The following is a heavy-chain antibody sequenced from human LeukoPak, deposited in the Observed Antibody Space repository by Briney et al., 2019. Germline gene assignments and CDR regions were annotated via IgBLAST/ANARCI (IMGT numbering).Heavy chain of an antibody. D-gene: IGHD1-26*01. CDR1: GGSISRYY. J-gene: IGHJ4*02. V-gene: IGHV4-59*01. CDR2: IYYSGST. Sequence: SETLSLTCTVSGGSISRYYWNWIRLPPGKGLEWIGYIYYSGSTNYNPSLKSRVTISLDTSKNQFSLKLSSVTAADTAVYYCARVPGGGSHLFDYWGQGTLVTVSS. CDR3: ARVPGGGSHLFDY.